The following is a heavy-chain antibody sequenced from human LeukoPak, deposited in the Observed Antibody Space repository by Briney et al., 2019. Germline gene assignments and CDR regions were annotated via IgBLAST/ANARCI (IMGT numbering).Heavy chain of an antibody. CDR2: ISYDGSSK. CDR1: GFIFSSYG. V-gene: IGHV3-30*18. J-gene: IGHJ6*03. CDR3: AKGGGYEAQYYYYYLDV. Sequence: PGGSLRLSCAASGFIFSSYGMHWVRQAPGKGLEWVAVISYDGSSKDYADSVKGRFTISRDNSKNTLYLQMNSLTVEDTAVYYCAKGGGYEAQYYYYYLDVWGKGTTVTISS. D-gene: IGHD5-12*01.